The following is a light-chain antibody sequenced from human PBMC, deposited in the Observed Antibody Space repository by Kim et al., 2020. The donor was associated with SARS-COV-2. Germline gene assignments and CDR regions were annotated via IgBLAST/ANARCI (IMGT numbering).Light chain of an antibody. V-gene: IGKV1-27*01. CDR1: QDVSRF. CDR3: QNCNSAPWT. CDR2: AAS. Sequence: DIQMTQSPSSLSASVGDRVTITCRASQDVSRFLAWYQQKPGEVPHLLIYAASTLQPGVPSRFSGSGSGTDFTLTITSLQVEDVATYYCQNCNSAPWTFGQGTKVEIK. J-gene: IGKJ1*01.